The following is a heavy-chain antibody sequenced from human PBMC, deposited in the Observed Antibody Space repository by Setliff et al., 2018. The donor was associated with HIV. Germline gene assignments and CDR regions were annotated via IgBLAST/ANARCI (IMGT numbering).Heavy chain of an antibody. V-gene: IGHV4-59*01. D-gene: IGHD5-18*01. CDR3: ARGGYSNDNFYYYMDV. Sequence: KTSETLSLTCTVSGGSISHYYWSWLRQAPGLGLQWIGYILYTGSTDYNPSLKSRATISVDTSKKQFSLNLTSVTAADTAVYYCARGGYSNDNFYYYMDVWGKGATVTVSS. CDR1: GGSISHYY. CDR2: ILYTGST. J-gene: IGHJ6*03.